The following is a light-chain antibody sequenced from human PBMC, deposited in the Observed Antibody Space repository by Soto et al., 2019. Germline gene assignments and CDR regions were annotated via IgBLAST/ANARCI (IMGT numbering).Light chain of an antibody. Sequence: EIVMTQSPATLSVSPGKGATLSCRASQSVRSNLAWYQHKPGQSPRLLISGASARAPGIPDRFSGSGSGTEFSFTVTSLQSEDFAVYYCQQYDQWPITFGQGTRLE. CDR2: GAS. CDR3: QQYDQWPIT. CDR1: QSVRSN. J-gene: IGKJ5*01. V-gene: IGKV3-15*01.